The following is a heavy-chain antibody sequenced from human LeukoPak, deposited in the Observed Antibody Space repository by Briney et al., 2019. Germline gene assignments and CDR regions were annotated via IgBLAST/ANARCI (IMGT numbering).Heavy chain of an antibody. CDR1: GFTFSSYW. CDR3: ARDPYPAGRRYCSSTSCFPPDV. V-gene: IGHV3-74*01. CDR2: INSDETGT. Sequence: GGSLRLSCAASGFTFSSYWMHWVRQAPGKGLVWVSRINSDETGTNFADSVKGRFTISRDNSKNTLYLQMNSLRAEDTAVYYCARDPYPAGRRYCSSTSCFPPDVWGKGTTVTVSS. J-gene: IGHJ6*04. D-gene: IGHD2-2*01.